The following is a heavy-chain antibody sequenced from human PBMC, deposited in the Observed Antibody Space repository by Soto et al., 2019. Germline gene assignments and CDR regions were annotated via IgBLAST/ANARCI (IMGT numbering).Heavy chain of an antibody. CDR2: ITSSGGST. CDR3: AKSVGSGWSKSDY. Sequence: GGSMSLSCAASGFTFSSNAMSWVRPPPGKGLEWVSAITSSGGSTYYADSVKGRFTISRDNSKNTLFLQMNSLRAEDTAIYYCAKSVGSGWSKSDYWGQGTLVTVSS. J-gene: IGHJ4*02. D-gene: IGHD6-19*01. CDR1: GFTFSSNA. V-gene: IGHV3-23*01.